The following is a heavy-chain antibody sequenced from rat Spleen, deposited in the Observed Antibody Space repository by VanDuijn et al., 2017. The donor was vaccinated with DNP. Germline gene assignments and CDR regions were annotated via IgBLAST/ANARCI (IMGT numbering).Heavy chain of an antibody. CDR1: GFTFSDYN. Sequence: EVQLVESGGGLVQPGRSLKLSCAASGFTFSDYNMVWVRQAPKKGLEWVATISYDGSSTNYRDSVKGRFTISIANAKRPLYLQMDSLRSEDTVSYYVVRPVYLGQGVMFIVSS. J-gene: IGHJ2*01. CDR2: ISYDGSST. V-gene: IGHV5-7*01. CDR3: VRPVY.